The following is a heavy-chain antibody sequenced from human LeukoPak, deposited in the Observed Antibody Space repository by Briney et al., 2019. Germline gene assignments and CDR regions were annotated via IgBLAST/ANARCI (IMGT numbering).Heavy chain of an antibody. CDR3: ARDSHYYDSSGYERRYFDY. V-gene: IGHV4-39*02. CDR2: IYYTGST. D-gene: IGHD3-22*01. CDR1: GASISSNNYY. Sequence: SETLSLTCTVSGASISSNNYYWGWIRQPPGKGLEWIGNIYYTGSTYYTPSLKSRVTLSVDTSKNQFSLKLRSVTAADTAVYYCARDSHYYDSSGYERRYFDYWGQGTLVTVSS. J-gene: IGHJ4*02.